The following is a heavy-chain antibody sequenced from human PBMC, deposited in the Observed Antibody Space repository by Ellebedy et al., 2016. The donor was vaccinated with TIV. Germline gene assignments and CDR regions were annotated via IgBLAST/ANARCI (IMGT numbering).Heavy chain of an antibody. CDR3: ARRPIDSSGYKYDWFDP. J-gene: IGHJ5*02. Sequence: ASVKVSXKASGYTFTSYFMHWVRQAPAQGLEWMGWISAYNGNTNYAQKLQGRVTMTTDTSTSTAYMELRSLRSDDTAVYYCARRPIDSSGYKYDWFDPWGQGTLVTVSS. V-gene: IGHV1-18*04. CDR1: GYTFTSYF. D-gene: IGHD3-22*01. CDR2: ISAYNGNT.